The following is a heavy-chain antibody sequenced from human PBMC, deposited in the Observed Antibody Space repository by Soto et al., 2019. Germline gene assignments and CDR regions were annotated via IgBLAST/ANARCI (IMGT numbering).Heavy chain of an antibody. CDR1: GFTFSNHK. CDR2: IKQDGSEK. Sequence: GGSLRLSCAASGFTFSNHKAHWVRQAPGKGLVWVANIKQDGSEKYYVDSVKGRFTISRDNAKNSLYLQMNSLRAEDTAVYYCARGKSAAGSRRYYYYYYYMDVWGKGTTVTVSS. CDR3: ARGKSAAGSRRYYYYYYYMDV. J-gene: IGHJ6*03. V-gene: IGHV3-7*01. D-gene: IGHD6-13*01.